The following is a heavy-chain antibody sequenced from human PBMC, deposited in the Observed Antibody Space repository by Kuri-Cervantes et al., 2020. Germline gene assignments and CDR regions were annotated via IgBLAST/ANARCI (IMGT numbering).Heavy chain of an antibody. CDR2: IIPIFGTA. Sequence: SVKVSCKVSGYTLTELSMHWVRQAPGRGLEWMGGIIPIFGTANYAQKFQGRVTITADKSTSTAYMELSSLRSEDTAVYYCARCYGDYGLDWFDPWGQGTLVTVSS. D-gene: IGHD4-17*01. CDR3: ARCYGDYGLDWFDP. CDR1: GYTLTELS. V-gene: IGHV1-69*06. J-gene: IGHJ5*02.